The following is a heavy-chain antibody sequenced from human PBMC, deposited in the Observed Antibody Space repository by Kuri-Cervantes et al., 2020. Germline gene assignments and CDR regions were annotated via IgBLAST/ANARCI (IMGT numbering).Heavy chain of an antibody. CDR3: TLEANDVWSGYYAFDI. V-gene: IGHV3-15*01. J-gene: IGHJ3*02. D-gene: IGHD3-3*01. CDR1: GFTFSKAC. CDR2: IKSKTDGGTT. Sequence: GGSLRLSCEASGFTFSKACMSWVRQAPGMGLEWVGRIKSKTDGGTTDYAAPVKGRFTISRDDSKNTLYLQMNSLKTEDTAVYYCTLEANDVWSGYYAFDIWGQGTMVTVSS.